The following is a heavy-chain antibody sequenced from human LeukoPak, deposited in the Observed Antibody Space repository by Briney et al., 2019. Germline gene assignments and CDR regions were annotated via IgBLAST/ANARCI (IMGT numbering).Heavy chain of an antibody. J-gene: IGHJ3*02. D-gene: IGHD6-13*01. CDR1: GFTLSSYS. CDR3: ARDRQQQLVGTSFDI. CDR2: ISSSGSST. Sequence: PGGSLRLSCVGSGFTLSSYSMNCVRQAPGKGLEWVSYISSSGSSTYYADSVKGRFTLSRDNAKNSPYLQMNSLRAEDTAVYYCARDRQQQLVGTSFDIWGQGTMVTVSS. V-gene: IGHV3-48*04.